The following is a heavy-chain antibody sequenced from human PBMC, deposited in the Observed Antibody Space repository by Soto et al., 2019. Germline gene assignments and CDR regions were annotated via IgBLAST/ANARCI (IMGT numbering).Heavy chain of an antibody. CDR1: GYTLTELS. D-gene: IGHD3-22*01. CDR3: ATYYDSSGFLFAFDI. CDR2: FDPEDGET. Sequence: GPSVKVSCKVSGYTLTELSMHWVRQAPGKGLEWMGGFDPEDGETIYAQKFQGRVTMTEDTSTDTAYMELSSLRSEDTAVYYCATYYDSSGFLFAFDIWGQGTMVTVSS. J-gene: IGHJ3*02. V-gene: IGHV1-24*01.